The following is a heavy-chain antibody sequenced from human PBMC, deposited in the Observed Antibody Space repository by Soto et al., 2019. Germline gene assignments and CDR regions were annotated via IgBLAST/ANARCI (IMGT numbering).Heavy chain of an antibody. V-gene: IGHV3-30*18. J-gene: IGHJ4*02. CDR3: AKDYYPQAPPYYFDY. CDR2: ISYDGSNK. D-gene: IGHD3-22*01. Sequence: QVQLVESGGGVVQPGRSLRLSCAASGFTFSSYGMHWVRQAPGKGLEWVAVISYDGSNKYYADSVKGRFTISRDNSKNTLYLQMNSLRAEDTAVYYGAKDYYPQAPPYYFDYWGQGTLVTVSS. CDR1: GFTFSSYG.